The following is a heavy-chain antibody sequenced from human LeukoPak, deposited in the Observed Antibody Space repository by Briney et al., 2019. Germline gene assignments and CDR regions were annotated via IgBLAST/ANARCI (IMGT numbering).Heavy chain of an antibody. V-gene: IGHV3-7*01. J-gene: IGHJ4*02. CDR3: ARGEGYY. CDR2: IKQDGSEK. Sequence: GLEWVANIKQDGSEKYYVDSVKGRFTISRDNAKNSLYLQMNSLRAEDTAVYYCARGEGYYWGQGTLVTVSS.